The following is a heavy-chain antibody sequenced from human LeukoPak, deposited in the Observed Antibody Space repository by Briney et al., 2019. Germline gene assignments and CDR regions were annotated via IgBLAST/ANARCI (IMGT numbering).Heavy chain of an antibody. CDR1: GFTFRTYS. V-gene: IGHV3-30*01. Sequence: GRSLKLSCAASGFTFRTYSMHWVRQVPGKALQWVSAISYTGSGENYADSVKGRFTISRNNSKNTLYLQMDSLRSEDSAVYYCAREAFSSGWLLDNWGQGTLVTVSS. D-gene: IGHD6-19*01. CDR3: AREAFSSGWLLDN. CDR2: ISYTGSGE. J-gene: IGHJ4*02.